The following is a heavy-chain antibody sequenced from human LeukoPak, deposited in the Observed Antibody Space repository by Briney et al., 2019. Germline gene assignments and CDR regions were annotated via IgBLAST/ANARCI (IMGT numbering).Heavy chain of an antibody. CDR1: GYTFTDFG. V-gene: IGHV1-18*01. CDR3: TRDLGVDTTMIFFDY. CDR2: ISAYNGDR. J-gene: IGHJ4*02. D-gene: IGHD3/OR15-3a*01. Sequence: ASVKVSCKASGYTFTDFGISWVRQAPGQGLEWMGWISAYNGDRKYAQKFQGRVTMTTDTSTSTACMEVRSLRSDDTAVYYCTRDLGVDTTMIFFDYWGQGSLVTVSS.